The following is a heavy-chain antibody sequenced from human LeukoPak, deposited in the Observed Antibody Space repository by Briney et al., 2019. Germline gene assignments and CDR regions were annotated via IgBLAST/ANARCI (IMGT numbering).Heavy chain of an antibody. V-gene: IGHV3-30*18. CDR2: ISSDGSKE. J-gene: IGHJ4*02. CDR1: GFSFLHYG. CDR3: AKDGYCSGGSCYANFFDR. D-gene: IGHD2-15*01. Sequence: PGWSLRLSCAASGFSFLHYGMHWVRQAPGKGLEGVAFISSDGSKEYYADSVKGRFTISRDNSKNTLYLHVNSPRAEDTAVFFCAKDGYCSGGSCYANFFDRWGQGTLVTVSS.